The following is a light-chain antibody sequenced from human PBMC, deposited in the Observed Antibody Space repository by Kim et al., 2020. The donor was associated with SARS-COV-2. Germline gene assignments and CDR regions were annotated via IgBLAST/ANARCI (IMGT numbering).Light chain of an antibody. Sequence: ASVVDKVTITCRASQGISTWLAWYQQKPGKAPKLLIYGASALQSGVPSRFSGSGSETDFSLTINNLQPEDFATYSCQQSYRLPPSFGPGTKVDIK. V-gene: IGKV1D-12*01. CDR2: GAS. CDR1: QGISTW. J-gene: IGKJ3*01. CDR3: QQSYRLPPS.